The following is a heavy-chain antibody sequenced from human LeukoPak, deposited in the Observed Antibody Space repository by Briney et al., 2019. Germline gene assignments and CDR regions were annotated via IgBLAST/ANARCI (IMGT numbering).Heavy chain of an antibody. D-gene: IGHD3-10*01. CDR3: ARGVLERQWFGELSSYYMDV. J-gene: IGHJ6*03. Sequence: GASVKVSCKASGYTFTSYDINWVRQATGQGLEWMGWMNPNSGNTGYAQKFQGRVTMTRNTSISTAYMELSSLRSEDTAVYYCARGVLERQWFGELSSYYMDVWGKGTTVTISS. CDR2: MNPNSGNT. CDR1: GYTFTSYD. V-gene: IGHV1-8*01.